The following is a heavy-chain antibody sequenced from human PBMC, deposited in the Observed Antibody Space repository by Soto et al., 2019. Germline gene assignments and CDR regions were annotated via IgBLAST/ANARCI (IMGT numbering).Heavy chain of an antibody. CDR2: IRSKANNYAT. J-gene: IGHJ4*02. D-gene: IGHD2-2*01. CDR1: GFTFSDSA. V-gene: IGHV3-73*02. Sequence: EVHLVESGGGLVQPGGSLKVSCAASGFTFSDSAIHWVRQASGKGLEWVGRIRSKANNYATAYAASMKVRFTISRDDSKNTAYLQMNSLKTEDTAVYYCSTGYCSSTRCFSPSFDYWGQGTLVTVSS. CDR3: STGYCSSTRCFSPSFDY.